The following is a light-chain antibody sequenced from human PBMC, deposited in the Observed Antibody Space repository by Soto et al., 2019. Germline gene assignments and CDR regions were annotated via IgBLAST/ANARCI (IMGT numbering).Light chain of an antibody. J-gene: IGLJ2*01. CDR1: SSDVGGYNY. V-gene: IGLV2-14*01. CDR3: SSYTSSSTLVV. Sequence: QSALTQPASVSGSPGQSITISCTGTSSDVGGYNYVSWFQQHPGKAPKLMIYAVSNRPSGVSNRFSGSKSGNTASLTISGLHAEDEADYYCSSYTSSSTLVVFGGGTKLTVL. CDR2: AVS.